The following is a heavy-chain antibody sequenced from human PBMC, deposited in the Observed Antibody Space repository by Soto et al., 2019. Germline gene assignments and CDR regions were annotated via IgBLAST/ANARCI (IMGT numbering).Heavy chain of an antibody. CDR2: ISSDGGTT. J-gene: IGHJ6*02. CDR1: GFTFSSYS. V-gene: IGHV3-64D*06. CDR3: VKDPFYYYGMDV. Sequence: GGSLRLSCSASGFTFSSYSIHWVRQAPGKGLEYVSAISSDGGTTYYADPVNGRFTISRDNSKNTLYLQMSSLRVEDTAVYYCVKDPFYYYGMDVWGQGTTVTVSS.